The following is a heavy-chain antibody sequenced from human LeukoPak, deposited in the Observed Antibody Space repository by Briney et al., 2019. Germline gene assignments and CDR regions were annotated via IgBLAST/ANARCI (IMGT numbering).Heavy chain of an antibody. CDR3: AREGSYYAFNYFDS. Sequence: SVGVSCKASGGTFDSYTISWVRQAPGQGLEWMGGIIPIFGTANYAQKFQGRVTITADESTSTAYMELSSLRSEDTAVYYCAREGSYYAFNYFDSWGQGTLVTVSS. CDR1: GGTFDSYT. V-gene: IGHV1-69*13. D-gene: IGHD1-26*01. CDR2: IIPIFGTA. J-gene: IGHJ5*01.